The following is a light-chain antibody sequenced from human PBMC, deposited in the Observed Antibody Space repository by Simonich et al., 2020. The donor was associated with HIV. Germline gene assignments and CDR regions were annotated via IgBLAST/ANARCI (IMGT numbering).Light chain of an antibody. Sequence: DIQMNQSPSTLSASVGDRVTITCRASQSISDWLAWYQQKPGKAPKFLLYKASTLASGVPSRFSGSGSGTEFTLTISSLQPDDFATYYCQQYNGYSLTFGGGTKVEIK. CDR2: KAS. CDR3: QQYNGYSLT. V-gene: IGKV1-5*03. J-gene: IGKJ4*01. CDR1: QSISDW.